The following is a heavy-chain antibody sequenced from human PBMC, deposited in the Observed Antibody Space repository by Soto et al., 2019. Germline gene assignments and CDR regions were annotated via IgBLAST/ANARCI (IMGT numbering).Heavy chain of an antibody. V-gene: IGHV2-26*01. Sequence: QVTLKESGPVLVKPTETLTLTCTVSGFSLSNARMGVSWIRQPPGKALEWLAHIFSNDEKSYSTSLKSRLTISXXTXKXQVVLTMTNMDPVDTATYYCARISADFDWLLYPIDYWGQGTLVTVSS. D-gene: IGHD3-9*01. CDR2: IFSNDEK. CDR3: ARISADFDWLLYPIDY. CDR1: GFSLSNARMG. J-gene: IGHJ4*02.